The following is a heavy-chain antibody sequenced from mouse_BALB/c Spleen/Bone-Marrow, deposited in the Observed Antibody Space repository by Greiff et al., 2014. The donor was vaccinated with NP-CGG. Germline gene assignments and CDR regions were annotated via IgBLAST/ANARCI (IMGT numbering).Heavy chain of an antibody. D-gene: IGHD1-1*01. V-gene: IGHV14-3*02. Sequence: EVQVVESGAALVKPGASVKLSCTASGFNIKDTYMHWVKQRPEQGLEWIGRIDPANGNTKYDPKFQGKATITADTSSNTAYLRLSSLTSEDTAVYYCANYYYGSHFDYWGQGTTLTVSS. CDR3: ANYYYGSHFDY. CDR2: IDPANGNT. CDR1: GFNIKDTY. J-gene: IGHJ2*01.